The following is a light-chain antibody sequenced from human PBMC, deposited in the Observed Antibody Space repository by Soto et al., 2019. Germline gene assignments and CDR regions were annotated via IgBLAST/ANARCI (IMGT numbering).Light chain of an antibody. CDR3: QQYGSSPLLT. J-gene: IGKJ4*01. V-gene: IGKV3-20*01. CDR1: QSVSSSY. Sequence: EIVLTQSPGTLSLSPGERATLSCRASQSVSSSYLAWYQQKPGQAPRLLIYGASSRATGIPDRFSGSGSGTDFTLTTRRLEPEDFAVYYCQQYGSSPLLTFGGGTKVEIK. CDR2: GAS.